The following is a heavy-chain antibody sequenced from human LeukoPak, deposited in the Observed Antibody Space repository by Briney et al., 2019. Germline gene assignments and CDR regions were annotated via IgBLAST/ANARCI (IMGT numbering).Heavy chain of an antibody. D-gene: IGHD5-18*01. CDR1: GFTFSSYA. V-gene: IGHV3-15*01. CDR3: PTSLTEGIGYEGLFDY. CDR2: IKSESDGGTT. J-gene: IGHJ4*02. Sequence: GRSLRLSCAASGFTFSSYAMHWVRQAPGKGLEYIGRIKSESDGGTTDYAAPVKGRFTISRDDSENTLYLQMNGLTAEDTAVYYCPTSLTEGIGYEGLFDYWGQGTLVTVSS.